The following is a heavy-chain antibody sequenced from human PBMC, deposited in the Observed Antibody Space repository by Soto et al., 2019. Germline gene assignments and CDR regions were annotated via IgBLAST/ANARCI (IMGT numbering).Heavy chain of an antibody. D-gene: IGHD5-18*01. J-gene: IGHJ4*02. Sequence: QVQLVQSGAEVKKPGSSVKVSCKASGGTFSSYAISWVRQAPGQGLEWMGGIIPIFGTANYAQKFQGRVTITADESMSTDYMELSSLRSDDTDVYYCAREGDTAMALTPVYFDYWGQGTLVTVSS. V-gene: IGHV1-69*01. CDR2: IIPIFGTA. CDR3: AREGDTAMALTPVYFDY. CDR1: GGTFSSYA.